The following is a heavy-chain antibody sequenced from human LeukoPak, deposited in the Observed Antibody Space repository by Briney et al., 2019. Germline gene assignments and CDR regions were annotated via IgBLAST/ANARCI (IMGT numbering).Heavy chain of an antibody. Sequence: PGGSLRLSCAASGFTFSSYAMSWVRQAPGKGLGWVSAISGSGGSTYYADSVKGRFTISRDNSKNTLYLQMNSLRAEDTAVYYCAKRAGYDSSGYRDYWGQGTLVTVSS. CDR2: ISGSGGST. CDR3: AKRAGYDSSGYRDY. V-gene: IGHV3-23*01. CDR1: GFTFSSYA. J-gene: IGHJ4*02. D-gene: IGHD3-22*01.